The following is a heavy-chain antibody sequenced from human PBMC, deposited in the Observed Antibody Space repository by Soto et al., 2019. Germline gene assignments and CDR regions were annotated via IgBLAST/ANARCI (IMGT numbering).Heavy chain of an antibody. J-gene: IGHJ6*02. CDR2: IYYSGST. CDR1: SGSISSYY. V-gene: IGHV4-59*01. D-gene: IGHD3-10*01. Sequence: SETLSLTCTVSSGSISSYYWSWIRQPPGKGLEWIGYIYYSGSTNYNPSLKSRVTISVDTSKNQFSLKLSSVTAADTAVYYCARVTGSYYYYYGMDVWGQGTTVTVSS. CDR3: ARVTGSYYYYYGMDV.